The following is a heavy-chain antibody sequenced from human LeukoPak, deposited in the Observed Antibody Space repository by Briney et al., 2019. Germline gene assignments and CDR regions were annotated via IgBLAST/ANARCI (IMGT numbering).Heavy chain of an antibody. D-gene: IGHD2-2*01. Sequence: GGSLRLSCAASGLTVSSNYMSWVRQAPGKGLEWVSVIYSGGSTYYADSVKGRFTISRDNSKNTLYLQMNSLRAEDTAVYYCARDNCSSTSCLFDYWGQGTLVTVSS. CDR3: ARDNCSSTSCLFDY. CDR2: IYSGGST. J-gene: IGHJ4*02. V-gene: IGHV3-66*01. CDR1: GLTVSSNY.